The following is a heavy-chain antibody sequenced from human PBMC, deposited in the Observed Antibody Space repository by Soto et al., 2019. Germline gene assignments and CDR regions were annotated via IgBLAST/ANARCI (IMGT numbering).Heavy chain of an antibody. CDR1: GFTFGSYA. D-gene: IGHD3-22*01. CDR3: AKDPDYYDPCGPHYFDY. V-gene: IGHV3-23*01. Sequence: EVQLLESGGGLLQPGGSLRLSCAASGFTFGSYAMNWVRQAPGKGLEWVSAISNTGYSTYYADSVKGRFTISRDNAQNTLYLQMNSLRAEDTAVYYCAKDPDYYDPCGPHYFDYWGQGTLVTVSS. CDR2: ISNTGYST. J-gene: IGHJ4*02.